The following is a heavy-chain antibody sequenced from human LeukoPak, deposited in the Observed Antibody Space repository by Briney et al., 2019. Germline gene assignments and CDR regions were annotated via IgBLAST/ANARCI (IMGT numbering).Heavy chain of an antibody. CDR3: ARDRGNIVVAPTAIRGWFDP. J-gene: IGHJ5*02. Sequence: GGPLTLSCAASGYTFSSYGMHWVRQAPGKGLEWVAFIRLGGTIKNYADCVTGRFTISRDNYKHTLNLLMNSLRGEHTAVYHCARDRGNIVVAPTAIRGWFDPWGQGTLVTVSS. D-gene: IGHD2-2*02. V-gene: IGHV3-30*02. CDR2: IRLGGTIK. CDR1: GYTFSSYG.